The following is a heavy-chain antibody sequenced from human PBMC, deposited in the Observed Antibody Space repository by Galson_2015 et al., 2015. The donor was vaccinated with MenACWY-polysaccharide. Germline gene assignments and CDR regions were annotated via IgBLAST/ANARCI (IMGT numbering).Heavy chain of an antibody. CDR2: TYSSENT. CDR1: GASVTSGSSY. V-gene: IGHV4-61*03. CDR3: VREFDD. Sequence: QVQLQESGPGLVQPSETLSLTCSVSGASVTSGSSYWTWIRQPPGKGLEWVGHTYSSENTNNTPSLKSRRMISLDTSNNHFSLKMSSESAADTDIYYCVREFDDRGQGTLVTVSS. J-gene: IGHJ5*02.